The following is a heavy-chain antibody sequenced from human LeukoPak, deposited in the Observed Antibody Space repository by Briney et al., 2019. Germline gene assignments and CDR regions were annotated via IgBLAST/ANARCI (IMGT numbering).Heavy chain of an antibody. V-gene: IGHV3-7*01. Sequence: GGSLRLSCAASGFTFSNAWMSWVRQAPGKGLEWVANIKQDGSEKYYVDSVKGRFTISRDNAKNSLYLQMNSLRAEDTAVYYCARDLVVGFYGDILWYFDLWGRGTLVTVSS. D-gene: IGHD4-17*01. J-gene: IGHJ2*01. CDR1: GFTFSNAW. CDR3: ARDLVVGFYGDILWYFDL. CDR2: IKQDGSEK.